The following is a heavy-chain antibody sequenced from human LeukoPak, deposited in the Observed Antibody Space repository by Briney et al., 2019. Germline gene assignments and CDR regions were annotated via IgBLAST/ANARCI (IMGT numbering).Heavy chain of an antibody. D-gene: IGHD4-17*01. CDR2: INDGGSGK. CDR3: ERAVTSTEGY. CDR1: GFVFSNYL. V-gene: IGHV3-7*03. Sequence: PGGSLRLSCAAAGFVFSNYLMTWVRQAPGNGLEWVASINDGGSGKYYVDSVKDLLTISRDNAQKSLYLEMHSLRAEDTAVYYCERAVTSTEGYWGQGTLVTVSS. J-gene: IGHJ4*02.